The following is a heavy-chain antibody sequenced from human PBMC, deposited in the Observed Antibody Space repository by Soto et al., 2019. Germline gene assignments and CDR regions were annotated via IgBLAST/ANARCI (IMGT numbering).Heavy chain of an antibody. J-gene: IGHJ4*02. V-gene: IGHV4-31*03. D-gene: IGHD3-10*01. CDR1: GGSISSGGYY. CDR3: ARGSLAAGDEFEY. CDR2: IYYSVST. Sequence: QVQLQESGPGLVKPSQTLSLTCTVSGGSISSGGYYWSWIRQHPGTGLEWIGYIYYSVSTYYNPSLKSRVTTSVDTSKHQFSPKLSAVTAADTAVYDCARGSLAAGDEFEYWCQGTPVTVSS.